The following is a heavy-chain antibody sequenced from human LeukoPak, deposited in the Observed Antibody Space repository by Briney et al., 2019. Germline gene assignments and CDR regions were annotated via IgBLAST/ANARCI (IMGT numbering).Heavy chain of an antibody. CDR1: GFTFSDYW. V-gene: IGHV3-7*04. CDR3: ARDRGFSYGIDF. J-gene: IGHJ4*02. CDR2: IQQDGSEK. D-gene: IGHD5-18*01. Sequence: GGSLRLSCAASGFTFSDYWMSWVRQAPGKGLEWVANIQQDGSEKYYVDSVKGRFTISSDNAKKSLFLRVSSLRGEDTAVYYCARDRGFSYGIDFWGQGTLVTVSS.